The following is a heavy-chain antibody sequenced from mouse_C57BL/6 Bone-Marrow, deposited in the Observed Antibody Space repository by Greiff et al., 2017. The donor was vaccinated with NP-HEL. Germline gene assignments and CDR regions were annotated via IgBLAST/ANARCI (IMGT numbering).Heavy chain of an antibody. CDR1: GFTFSSYA. V-gene: IGHV5-4*01. CDR3: ARDRVLRWDY. Sequence: EVQLVESGGGLVKPGGSLKLSCAASGFTFSSYAMSWVRQTPEKRLEWVATISDGGSYTYYPDNVKGRFTISRDNAKNNLYLQMSHLKSEDTAMYYCARDRVLRWDYWGQGTTLTVSS. CDR2: ISDGGSYT. D-gene: IGHD1-1*01. J-gene: IGHJ2*01.